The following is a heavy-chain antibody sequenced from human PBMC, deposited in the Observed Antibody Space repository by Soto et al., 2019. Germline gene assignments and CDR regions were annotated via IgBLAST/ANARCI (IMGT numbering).Heavy chain of an antibody. V-gene: IGHV3-48*03. CDR1: GFTFSRDE. CDR3: ARDIGTQYGVLMVYAMIYYRMDV. CDR2: ISSSGSTI. Sequence: PVASLRLSCAASGFTFSRDEMNWVRQAPWKGLQCVSDISSSGSTIYYADSVKGRFTISRDNAKNSLYLQMNSLRAEDTAVYYCARDIGTQYGVLMVYAMIYYRMDVWGQGTTVTVSS. D-gene: IGHD2-8*01. J-gene: IGHJ6*02.